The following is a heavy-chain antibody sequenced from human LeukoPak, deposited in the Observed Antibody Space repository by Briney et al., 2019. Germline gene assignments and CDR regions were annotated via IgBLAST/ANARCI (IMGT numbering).Heavy chain of an antibody. J-gene: IGHJ4*02. CDR2: IYYSWST. CDR3: ARESQEKYYFDY. CDR1: GGSISSYY. D-gene: IGHD5-24*01. Sequence: PSDTLALTCTVSGGSISSYYCSWIRQPPGKGLELVGYIYYSWSTNYNPSLKSRVTISVDTSKNQFSLKLSSVTAADTAVYYCARESQEKYYFDYWGQGTLVTVSS. V-gene: IGHV4-59*12.